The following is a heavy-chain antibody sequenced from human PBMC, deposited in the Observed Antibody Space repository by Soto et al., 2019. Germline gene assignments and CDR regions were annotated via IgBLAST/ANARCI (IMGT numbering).Heavy chain of an antibody. CDR3: ARDLEYSSDYYFDY. J-gene: IGHJ4*02. CDR2: ISYDGSNK. V-gene: IGHV3-30-3*01. D-gene: IGHD6-6*01. CDR1: GFTFSSYA. Sequence: GGSLRLSCAASGFTFSSYAMHWVRQAPGKGLEWVAVISYDGSNKYYADSVKGRFTISRDNSKNTLYLQMNSLRAEGTAVYYCARDLEYSSDYYFDYWGQGTLVTVSS.